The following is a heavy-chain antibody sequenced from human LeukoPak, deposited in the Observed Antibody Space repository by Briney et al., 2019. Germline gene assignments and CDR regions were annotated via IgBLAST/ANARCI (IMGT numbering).Heavy chain of an antibody. D-gene: IGHD5-12*01. CDR2: FDPEDGET. Sequence: ASVKVSCKVSGYTLTELSMHWVRQAPGKGLEWMGGFDPEDGETIYAQKFQGRVTMTEDTSTDTAHMELSSLRSEDTAVYYCATKPFGGYVPYYFDYWGQGTLVTVSS. CDR1: GYTLTELS. J-gene: IGHJ4*02. CDR3: ATKPFGGYVPYYFDY. V-gene: IGHV1-24*01.